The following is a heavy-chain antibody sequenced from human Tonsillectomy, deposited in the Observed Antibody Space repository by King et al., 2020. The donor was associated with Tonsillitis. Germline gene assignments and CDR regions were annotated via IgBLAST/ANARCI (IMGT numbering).Heavy chain of an antibody. V-gene: IGHV1-69*12. J-gene: IGHJ4*02. CDR3: ARGIDYYDSSDLYYFDY. D-gene: IGHD3-22*01. CDR1: GGTFSSYA. Sequence: QLVQSGAEVKKPGSSVKVSCKASGGTFSSYAISWVRQAPGQGLEWMGGIIPIFGTANYAQKFQGRVTITADESTSTAYMELSSLRSEDTAGYYCARGIDYYDSSDLYYFDYWGQGTLVTVSS. CDR2: IIPIFGTA.